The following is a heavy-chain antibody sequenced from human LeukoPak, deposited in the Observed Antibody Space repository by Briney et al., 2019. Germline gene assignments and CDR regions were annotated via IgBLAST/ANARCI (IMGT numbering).Heavy chain of an antibody. D-gene: IGHD3-22*01. CDR3: ARDLVDYYDSSANNWFDP. CDR2: ISSSSSYT. J-gene: IGHJ5*02. Sequence: GGSLRLSCAASGFTFSNAWMSWVRQAPGKGLEWVSYISSSSSYTNYADSVKGRFTISRDNAKNSLYLQMNSLRAEDTAVYYCARDLVDYYDSSANNWFDPWGQGTLVTVSS. CDR1: GFTFSNAW. V-gene: IGHV3-11*06.